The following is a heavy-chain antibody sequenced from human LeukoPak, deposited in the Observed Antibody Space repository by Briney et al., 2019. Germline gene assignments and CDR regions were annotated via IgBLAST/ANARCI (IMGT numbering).Heavy chain of an antibody. CDR3: ARYGGSGWVIDN. D-gene: IGHD6-19*01. CDR1: GGSISSYY. CDR2: IYYTGAT. Sequence: SETLSLTCTVSGGSISSYYWTWIRQPPGKGLEWIGYIYYTGATSYNPSLKSRVTISVDTSKKQFSLKLTSVTAADTAVYYCARYGGSGWVIDNWGPGTLVTASS. V-gene: IGHV4-59*08. J-gene: IGHJ4*02.